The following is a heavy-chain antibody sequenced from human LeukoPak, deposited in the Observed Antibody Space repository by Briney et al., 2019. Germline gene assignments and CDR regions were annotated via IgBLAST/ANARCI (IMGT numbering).Heavy chain of an antibody. Sequence: PGGSLRLSCAASGFTFSSYWMHWVRQAPGKGLVWVSRINSDGSSTSYADSVKGRFAISRDNAKNTRYLQMNSLRAEDTAVYYCARVDYSYGSSPIDYWGQGTLVTVSS. J-gene: IGHJ4*02. CDR1: GFTFSSYW. V-gene: IGHV3-74*01. D-gene: IGHD5-18*01. CDR3: ARVDYSYGSSPIDY. CDR2: INSDGSST.